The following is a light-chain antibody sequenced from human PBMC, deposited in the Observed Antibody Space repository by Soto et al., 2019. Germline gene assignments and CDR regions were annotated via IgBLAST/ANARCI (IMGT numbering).Light chain of an antibody. CDR2: AAS. Sequence: DIQMTQSPSSLSASVGDRVTITCRASQDISGWLAWYQQKQDKAPKSLIYAASSLQSGVPSRFSGSGSGTDFTLTISCLQSEDFATYYCQQYYSYPPVTFGQGTRLEIK. J-gene: IGKJ5*01. CDR1: QDISGW. CDR3: QQYYSYPPVT. V-gene: IGKV1D-16*01.